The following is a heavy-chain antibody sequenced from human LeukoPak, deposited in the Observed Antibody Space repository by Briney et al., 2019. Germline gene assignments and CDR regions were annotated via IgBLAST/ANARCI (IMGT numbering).Heavy chain of an antibody. CDR1: RYTFTSYY. CDR3: ARGAYCSGGSCYGAQYNWFDP. Sequence: ASAKVSCKLSRYTFTSYYMHWVRQAPGPGLKWMGIINPSGGSTSYEQKFRGRVIMTRDTSTSTVYMELSRLRSEDTAVYCCARGAYCSGGSCYGAQYNWFDPWGQGTVVSVSS. J-gene: IGHJ5*02. D-gene: IGHD2-15*01. CDR2: INPSGGST. V-gene: IGHV1-46*01.